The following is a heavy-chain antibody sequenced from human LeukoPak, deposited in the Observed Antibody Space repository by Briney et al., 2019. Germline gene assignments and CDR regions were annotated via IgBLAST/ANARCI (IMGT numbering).Heavy chain of an antibody. V-gene: IGHV1-2*02. CDR2: INPNSGGT. CDR3: WTLVLNIVGSTTDFDY. CDR1: GYTFTNYY. D-gene: IGHD1-26*01. Sequence: ASVTLSFTSSGYTFTNYYMHWVRQAPGPGLEWMAWINPNSGGTSYSQNFRNRGTITWDTSISTAYTEQLRLTSAAHTAVYCWTLVLNIVGSTTDFDYWGQGTLVTVCS. J-gene: IGHJ4*02.